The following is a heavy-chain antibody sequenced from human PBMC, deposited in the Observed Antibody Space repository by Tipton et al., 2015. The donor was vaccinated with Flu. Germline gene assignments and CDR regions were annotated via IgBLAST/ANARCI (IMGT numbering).Heavy chain of an antibody. J-gene: IGHJ4*02. V-gene: IGHV4-34*01. CDR1: GGSFSGYY. CDR2: INHSGST. Sequence: TLSLTCAVYGGSFSGYYWSWIRQPPGKGLEWIGEINHSGSTNYNPSPKSRVTLSVDTSKNQFSLKLNSVTAADTAVYYCARGLHGSGSYQRRYFDSWGQGTLVTVSS. CDR3: ARGLHGSGSYQRRYFDS. D-gene: IGHD3-10*01.